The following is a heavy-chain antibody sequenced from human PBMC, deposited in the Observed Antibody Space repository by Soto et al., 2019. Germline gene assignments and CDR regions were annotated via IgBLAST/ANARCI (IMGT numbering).Heavy chain of an antibody. Sequence: QMQLQESGPGLVKPSETLSLTCTVSGGSISSYYWSWIRKPAGKGLEWIGRIYISGSTNYNPSLKSRVTMSADTSKKQFSLKLSSVTAADTAVYYCAKSGGYSSGWYYFDYWGQGTLVTVSS. V-gene: IGHV4-4*07. CDR1: GGSISSYY. J-gene: IGHJ4*02. CDR2: IYISGST. D-gene: IGHD6-19*01. CDR3: AKSGGYSSGWYYFDY.